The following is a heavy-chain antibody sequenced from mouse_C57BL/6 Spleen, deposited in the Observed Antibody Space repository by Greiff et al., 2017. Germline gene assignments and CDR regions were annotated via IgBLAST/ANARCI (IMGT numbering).Heavy chain of an antibody. Sequence: VHVKQSVAELVRPGASVKLSCTASGFNIKNTYMHWVKQRPEQGLEWIGRIDPANGNTKYAPKFQGKATITADTSSNTAYLQLSSLTSEDTAIYYCARRHYGSRDWYFDVWGTGTTVTVSS. V-gene: IGHV14-3*01. CDR2: IDPANGNT. CDR1: GFNIKNTY. D-gene: IGHD1-1*01. J-gene: IGHJ1*03. CDR3: ARRHYGSRDWYFDV.